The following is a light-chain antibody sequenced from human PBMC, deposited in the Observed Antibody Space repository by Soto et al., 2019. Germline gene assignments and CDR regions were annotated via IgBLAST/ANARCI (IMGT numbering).Light chain of an antibody. Sequence: DIQMTQSPSSLSASEGDRVTITCQASQVISNYVAWYQQRPGKAPKLLIYDASTLQWGVPSRFSGSGSGTDFTLTISSLQPEDVGTYYCQAFKSAPRTFGQGTKVDIK. J-gene: IGKJ1*01. CDR2: DAS. V-gene: IGKV1-27*01. CDR1: QVISNY. CDR3: QAFKSAPRT.